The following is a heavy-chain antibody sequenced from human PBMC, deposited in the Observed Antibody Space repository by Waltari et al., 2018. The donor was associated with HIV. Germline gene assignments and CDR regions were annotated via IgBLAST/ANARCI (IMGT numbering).Heavy chain of an antibody. CDR2: IYYSGST. CDR3: ASHYDSSGYYGGVYYGMDV. V-gene: IGHV4-39*01. J-gene: IGHJ6*02. CDR1: GGSISSSSYY. Sequence: QLQLQESGPGLVKPSETLSLTCTVSGGSISSSSYYWGWIRQPPGKGLEWIGSIYYSGSTYYNPSLKSRVTISVDTSKNQFSLKLSSVTAADTAVYYCASHYDSSGYYGGVYYGMDVWGQGTTVTVSS. D-gene: IGHD3-22*01.